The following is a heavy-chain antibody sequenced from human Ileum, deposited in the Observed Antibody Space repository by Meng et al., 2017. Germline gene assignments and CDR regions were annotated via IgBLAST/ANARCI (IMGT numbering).Heavy chain of an antibody. D-gene: IGHD3-22*01. J-gene: IGHJ4*02. CDR3: ATSNDRDVYYLGY. CDR2: IFQSGRT. Sequence: QDPLQESGPRLVKPSGTLPLTCAVSGTWWSWVRQPPGKGLEWIGEIFQSGRTNYNPSLKSRVTISIDKSKSQISLQLSAVTAADTAVYSCATSNDRDVYYLGYWGQGTLVTVSS. V-gene: IGHV4-4*02. CDR1: GTW.